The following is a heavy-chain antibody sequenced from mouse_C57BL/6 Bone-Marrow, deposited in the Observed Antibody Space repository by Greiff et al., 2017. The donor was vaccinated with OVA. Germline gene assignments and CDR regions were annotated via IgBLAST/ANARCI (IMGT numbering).Heavy chain of an antibody. Sequence: QVQLKQPGTELVKPGASVKLSCKASGYTFTSYWMHWVKQRPGQGLEWIGNINPSNGGTNYNEKFKSKATLTVDKSSSTAYMQLSSLTSEDSAVYYCARRDYYGSSYPWYFDVWGTGTTVTVSS. J-gene: IGHJ1*03. CDR1: GYTFTSYW. CDR3: ARRDYYGSSYPWYFDV. CDR2: INPSNGGT. V-gene: IGHV1-53*01. D-gene: IGHD1-1*01.